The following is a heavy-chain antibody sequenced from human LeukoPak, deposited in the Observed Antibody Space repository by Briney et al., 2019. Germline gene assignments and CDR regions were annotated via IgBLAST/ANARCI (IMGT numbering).Heavy chain of an antibody. J-gene: IGHJ5*02. CDR3: ASLDTAKQPLANH. V-gene: IGHV3-7*03. Sequence: GGSLRLSCVASGLTFSNHWMSWVRQAPGKGLEWVANIREERGQEYYVDSVKGRFTISKNSAKNSLCLQMNTLRVEDTAMYYCASLDTAKQPLANHWGQGTLVTVSS. D-gene: IGHD5-18*01. CDR1: GLTFSNHW. CDR2: IREERGQE.